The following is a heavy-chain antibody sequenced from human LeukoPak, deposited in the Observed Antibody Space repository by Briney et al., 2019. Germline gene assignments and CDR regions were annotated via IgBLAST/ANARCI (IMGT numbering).Heavy chain of an antibody. D-gene: IGHD1-1*01. Sequence: GGSLRLSCAASGFTFDDYGMSWVRQAPGKGLEWVPGINWSGAGTGYADSVKGRFTISRDNAKNSLYLQMNSLRAEDTALYYCARALRRYKYDHSSPDYWGQGTLVTVSS. V-gene: IGHV3-20*04. CDR3: ARALRRYKYDHSSPDY. J-gene: IGHJ4*02. CDR1: GFTFDDYG. CDR2: INWSGAGT.